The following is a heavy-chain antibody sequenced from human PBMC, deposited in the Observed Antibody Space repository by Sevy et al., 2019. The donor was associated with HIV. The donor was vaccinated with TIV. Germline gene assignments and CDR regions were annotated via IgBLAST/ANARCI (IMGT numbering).Heavy chain of an antibody. V-gene: IGHV3-7*01. Sequence: GGSLRLSCTASGFIFNKYWMTWVRQAPGKGLEWVADINQDGREKSYVDSVKGRFTISRDNAKNSVYLQMNSLRDEDTALYFYSGAMWAQDEADSFDIWGQGTMVTVSS. CDR3: SGAMWAQDEADSFDI. J-gene: IGHJ3*02. CDR2: INQDGREK. CDR1: GFIFNKYW. D-gene: IGHD3-10*02.